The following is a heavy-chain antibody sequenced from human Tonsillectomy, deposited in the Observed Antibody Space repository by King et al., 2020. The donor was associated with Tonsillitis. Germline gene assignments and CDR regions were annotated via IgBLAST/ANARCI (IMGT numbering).Heavy chain of an antibody. CDR3: ARDSPPPSSSGYWGPDY. CDR1: GFTFSSYG. D-gene: IGHD6-13*01. V-gene: IGHV3-33*01. J-gene: IGHJ4*02. Sequence: VQLVESGGGVVQPGRSLRLSCAASGFTFSSYGMHWVRQAPGKGLEWVAVIWYDGSNKYYADSVKGRFTISRDNSKNTLYLQMNSLRAEDTAVYYCARDSPPPSSSGYWGPDYWGQGTLVTVSS. CDR2: IWYDGSNK.